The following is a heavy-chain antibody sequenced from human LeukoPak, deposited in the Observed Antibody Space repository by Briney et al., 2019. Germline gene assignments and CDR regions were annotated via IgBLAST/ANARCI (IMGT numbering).Heavy chain of an antibody. J-gene: IGHJ5*02. CDR2: IYDSGST. D-gene: IGHD4/OR15-4a*01. CDR3: AMSPPRGAWFDP. CDR1: GGSITSDY. V-gene: IGHV4-4*09. Sequence: PSETLSLTCSVSGGSITSDYWSWIRQSPGKGLEWIGFIYDSGSTIYNPSLKSRVTISVDTSKNQFSLKLRSVTAAGTAIYYCAMSPPRGAWFDPWGQGTLVTVSS.